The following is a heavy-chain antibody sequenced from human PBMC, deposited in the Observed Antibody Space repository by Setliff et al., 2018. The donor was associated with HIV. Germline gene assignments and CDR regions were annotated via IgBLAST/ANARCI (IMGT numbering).Heavy chain of an antibody. D-gene: IGHD2-15*01. J-gene: IGHJ5*02. CDR3: AREKGFGGATGWFDP. CDR2: IYTTGRT. Sequence: PSETLSLTCTVSGDSFSTYYWTWIRQPAGKGLDWIGRIYTTGRTSYNPSLKNRVTMSIDSSGDQFSLKINSVTAADTAIYFCAREKGFGGATGWFDPRGQGTLVTVSS. V-gene: IGHV4-4*07. CDR1: GDSFSTYY.